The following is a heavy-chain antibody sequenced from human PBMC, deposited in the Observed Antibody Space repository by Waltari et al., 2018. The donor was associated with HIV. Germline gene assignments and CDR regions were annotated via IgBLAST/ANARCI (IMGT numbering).Heavy chain of an antibody. D-gene: IGHD2-2*01. CDR2: ICSSSSYI. V-gene: IGHV3-21*01. J-gene: IGHJ5*02. CDR1: GFTFSSEN. Sequence: EVQLVESGGGLVKTGGTVRLSCAASGFTFSSENMNWVRQAPGKGLEWVSSICSSSSYIYYADSVKGRFTISRDNAKNSLYLQMNSLRAEDTAVYYCARDVGYCSSTSCPNNWFDPWGQGTLVTVSS. CDR3: ARDVGYCSSTSCPNNWFDP.